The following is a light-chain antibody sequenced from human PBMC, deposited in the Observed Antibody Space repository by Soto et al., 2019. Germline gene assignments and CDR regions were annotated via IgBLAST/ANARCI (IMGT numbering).Light chain of an antibody. Sequence: IVLTQSPGTLSLSPGERATLSCRASQSVYSRYLAWCQQKPGQAPRLLIYGASSRATGIPDRFSGSGSGTDFTLIVSSLEPEDFAVYHCQQYGTSPSTFGPGTKVDIK. CDR1: QSVYSRY. CDR3: QQYGTSPST. J-gene: IGKJ3*01. V-gene: IGKV3-20*01. CDR2: GAS.